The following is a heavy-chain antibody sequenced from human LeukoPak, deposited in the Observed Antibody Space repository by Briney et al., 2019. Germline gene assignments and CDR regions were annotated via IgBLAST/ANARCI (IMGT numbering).Heavy chain of an antibody. CDR3: AKDSYYYGLGSYGAFDI. D-gene: IGHD3-10*01. Sequence: GGSLRLSCAASGFTFSSYAMSWVRQAPGKGLEWVSAISGSGGSTYYADSVKGRFTISRDNSKNTLYLQMNSLRAEDTAVYYCAKDSYYYGLGSYGAFDIWGQGTMVTVSS. V-gene: IGHV3-23*01. J-gene: IGHJ3*02. CDR2: ISGSGGST. CDR1: GFTFSSYA.